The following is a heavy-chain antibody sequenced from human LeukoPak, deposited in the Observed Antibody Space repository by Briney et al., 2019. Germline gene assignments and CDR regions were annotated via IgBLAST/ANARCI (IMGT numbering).Heavy chain of an antibody. CDR2: INPNSGGT. CDR1: GYTFTGYY. Sequence: ASVKVSCKASGYTFTGYYMHWVRQAPGQGLEWMGWINPNSGGTNYAQKFQGRVTMTRDTSISTAYMELSRLRSDDTAVYYCVRELTGTTDDAFDIWGQGTMVTVSS. CDR3: VRELTGTTDDAFDI. J-gene: IGHJ3*02. V-gene: IGHV1-2*02. D-gene: IGHD1-7*01.